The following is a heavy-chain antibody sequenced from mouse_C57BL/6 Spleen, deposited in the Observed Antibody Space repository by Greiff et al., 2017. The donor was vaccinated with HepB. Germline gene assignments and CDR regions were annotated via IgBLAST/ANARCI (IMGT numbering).Heavy chain of an antibody. CDR2: IDPEDGET. V-gene: IGHV14-2*01. D-gene: IGHD2-4*01. CDR3: ARSFDDYDEVYAMDY. CDR1: GFNIKDYY. J-gene: IGHJ4*01. Sequence: EVKLMESGAELVKPGASVKLSCTASGFNIKDYYMHWVKQRTEQGLEWIGRIDPEDGETKYAPKFQGKATITADTSSNTAYLQLSSLTSEDTAVYYCARSFDDYDEVYAMDYWGQGTSVTVSS.